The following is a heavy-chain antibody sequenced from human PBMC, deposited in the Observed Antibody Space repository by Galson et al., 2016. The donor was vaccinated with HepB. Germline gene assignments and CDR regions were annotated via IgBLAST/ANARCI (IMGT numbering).Heavy chain of an antibody. D-gene: IGHD5-18*01. V-gene: IGHV2-5*02. CDR2: IYWDDDK. J-gene: IGHJ2*01. Sequence: PALVKPTQTLTLTCTLSGLSLSTSGVGVAWVRQPPGKALEWLALIYWDDDKRYSPSLKSRLIITRDISKNQVVLTLTNMDPADTATYYCAHRPPYTYGPDWYFVLWGRGTLITVSS. CDR1: GLSLSTSGVG. CDR3: AHRPPYTYGPDWYFVL.